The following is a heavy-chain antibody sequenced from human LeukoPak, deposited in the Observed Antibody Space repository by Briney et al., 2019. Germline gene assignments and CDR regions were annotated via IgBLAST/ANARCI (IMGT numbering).Heavy chain of an antibody. CDR1: GYTFTSYG. Sequence: ASVKVSCTASGYTFTSYGISWVRQAPGQGLEWMGWISAYNGNTNYAQKLQGRDTMTTDTSTSTAYMELRSLRSDDTAVYYCARDKDDDYVWGSYGNWFDPWGQGTLVTVSS. J-gene: IGHJ5*02. CDR3: ARDKDDDYVWGSYGNWFDP. V-gene: IGHV1-18*04. CDR2: ISAYNGNT. D-gene: IGHD3-16*01.